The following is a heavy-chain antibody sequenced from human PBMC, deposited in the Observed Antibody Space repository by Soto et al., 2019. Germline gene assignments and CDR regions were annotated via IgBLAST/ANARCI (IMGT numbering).Heavy chain of an antibody. CDR1: GFTFSNAW. CDR2: IKSKTDGGTT. Sequence: EVQLVESGGGLVKPGGSLRLSCAASGFTFSNAWMNWVRQAPGKGLEWVGRIKSKTDGGTTDYAAPVKGRFTISRDDSKTTLYLQMNSLKTEDTAVYYCTTWGGVVVPAAPYWGQGTLVTVSS. V-gene: IGHV3-15*07. D-gene: IGHD2-2*01. CDR3: TTWGGVVVPAAPY. J-gene: IGHJ4*02.